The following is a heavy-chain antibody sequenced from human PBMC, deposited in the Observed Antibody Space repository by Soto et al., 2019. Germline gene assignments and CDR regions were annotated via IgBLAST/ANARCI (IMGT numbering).Heavy chain of an antibody. J-gene: IGHJ4*02. CDR1: GGTFSSYT. CDR3: ARDENDYYGSGSYFDY. V-gene: IGHV1-69*04. D-gene: IGHD3-10*01. Sequence: ASVKVSCKASGGTFSSYTISWVRQAPGQGLEWMGRIIPILGIANYAQKFQGRVTITADKSTSTAYMELSSLRSEDTAVYYCARDENDYYGSGSYFDYWGQGTLVTVSS. CDR2: IIPILGIA.